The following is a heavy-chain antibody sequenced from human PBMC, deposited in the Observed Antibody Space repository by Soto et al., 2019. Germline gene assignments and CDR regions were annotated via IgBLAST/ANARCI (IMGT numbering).Heavy chain of an antibody. D-gene: IGHD1-1*01. Sequence: VQLVQSGAEVKKPGSSVKLSCKASGGTFNRYTISWVRQAPGQGLEWMGGIIPIFGTANYAQKFQGRAAIIADESSSAAYMELRSLRYEDTAVYYCALWGFRDGNNSKYNYSGMDVWGQGTTVTVSS. CDR3: ALWGFRDGNNSKYNYSGMDV. CDR2: IIPIFGTA. J-gene: IGHJ6*02. V-gene: IGHV1-69*01. CDR1: GGTFNRYT.